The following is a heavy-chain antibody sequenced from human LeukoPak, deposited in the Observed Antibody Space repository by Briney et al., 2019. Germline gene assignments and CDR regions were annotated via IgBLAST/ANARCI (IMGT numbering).Heavy chain of an antibody. V-gene: IGHV3-23*01. D-gene: IGHD3-10*01. Sequence: PGGSLRLSCTASGFTFSSYVMTWVRQAPGKGLEWVSGISGSGDTYYADSVKGRFTISRDNAKNSLYLQMNSLRAEDTALYYCASVDYYGSGNYYNDVDYWGQGTLVTVSS. J-gene: IGHJ4*02. CDR1: GFTFSSYV. CDR3: ASVDYYGSGNYYNDVDY. CDR2: ISGSGDT.